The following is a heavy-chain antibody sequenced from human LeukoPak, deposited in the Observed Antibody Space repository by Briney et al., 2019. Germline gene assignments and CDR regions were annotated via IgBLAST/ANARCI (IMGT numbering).Heavy chain of an antibody. J-gene: IGHJ5*02. D-gene: IGHD6-13*01. CDR3: ARAGDSSSWYRPFDP. CDR2: ISGSGGST. V-gene: IGHV3-23*01. CDR1: GFTFSSYA. Sequence: GGSLRLSCAASGFTFSSYAMSWVRQAPGKGLEWVSAISGSGGSTYYADSVKGRFTISRDNSKNTLYLQMNSLRAEDTAVYYCARAGDSSSWYRPFDPWDQGTLVTVSS.